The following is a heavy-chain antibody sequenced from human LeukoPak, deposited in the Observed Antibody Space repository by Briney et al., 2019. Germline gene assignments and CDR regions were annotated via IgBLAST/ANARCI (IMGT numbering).Heavy chain of an antibody. CDR1: GYTFTGYY. J-gene: IGHJ4*02. Sequence: GASVKVSCKASGYTFTGYYMHWVRQAPGQGLAWMGWINPNSGGTNYAQKFQGRVTMTRDTSISTAYMELSRLRSDDTAVYYCARGVAVAGTSLSYWGQGTLVTVSS. CDR3: ARGVAVAGTSLSY. D-gene: IGHD6-19*01. CDR2: INPNSGGT. V-gene: IGHV1-2*02.